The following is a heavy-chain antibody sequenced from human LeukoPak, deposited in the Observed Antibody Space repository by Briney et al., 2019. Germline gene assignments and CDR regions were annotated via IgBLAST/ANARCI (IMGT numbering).Heavy chain of an antibody. D-gene: IGHD3-16*01. CDR1: GFTFDDYA. CDR2: ISWDGGST. J-gene: IGHJ4*02. V-gene: IGHV3-43D*03. Sequence: GGSLRLSCAASGFTFDDYAMHWVRHAPGKGLEGVSLISWDGGSTYYADSVKGRFTISRDNAKNSLYLQMNSLRAEDTAVYYCASPRLRWGQGTLVTVSS. CDR3: ASPRLR.